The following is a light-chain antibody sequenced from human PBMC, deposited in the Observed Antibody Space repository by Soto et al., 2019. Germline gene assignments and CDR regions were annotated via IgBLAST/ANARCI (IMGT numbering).Light chain of an antibody. J-gene: IGKJ1*01. V-gene: IGKV1-39*01. CDR1: QSISSY. CDR3: QHYNSYSEA. CDR2: LAS. Sequence: DIQMTQSPSSLSASVGDRVTITCRASQSISSYLSWYQQKPGKAPKLLINLASTLQSGVPSRFSGSGSGTDFTLTISSLEPEDFATYYCQHYNSYSEAVGQGTKVDI.